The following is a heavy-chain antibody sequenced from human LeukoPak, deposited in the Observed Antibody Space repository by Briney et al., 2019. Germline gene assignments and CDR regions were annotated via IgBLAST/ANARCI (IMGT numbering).Heavy chain of an antibody. CDR2: IYYSGST. CDR3: ARTNAFDI. Sequence: PSETLSLTCTVSGGSISPYHWSWIRQPPGKGLEWIGYIYYSGSTNYNPSLKSRVTISVDTSKNQFSLRLSSVTAADTAVYYCARTNAFDIWGQGTKVTVSS. J-gene: IGHJ3*02. CDR1: GGSISPYH. V-gene: IGHV4-59*01.